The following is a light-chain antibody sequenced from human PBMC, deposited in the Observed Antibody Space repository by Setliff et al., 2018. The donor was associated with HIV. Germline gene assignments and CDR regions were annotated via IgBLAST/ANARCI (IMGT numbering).Light chain of an antibody. V-gene: IGLV2-14*01. CDR2: EVS. J-gene: IGLJ1*01. CDR3: SSYTSSGAPAYV. CDR1: IDPYNS. Sequence: QSALTQPDSVSGSPGQSITVSCTDIDPYNSVSWYQQLPGKAPKLILYEVSVRPSGLSHRFAGSKGDNTASLTITGLEAEDEGSYYCSSYTSSGAPAYVFGTGTKVTVL.